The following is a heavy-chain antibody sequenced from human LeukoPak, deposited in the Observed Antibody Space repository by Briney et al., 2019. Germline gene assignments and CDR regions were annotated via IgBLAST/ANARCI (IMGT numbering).Heavy chain of an antibody. CDR3: ARVRSTHDY. D-gene: IGHD2/OR15-2a*01. V-gene: IGHV3-7*01. Sequence: PEGSLRLSCAASGFTFSSYWMSWVRQAPGKGLEWVANIKRDGSEKYYVDSVKGRLTISRDNAKNSLYLQMNSLRAEDTAVYYCARVRSTHDYWGQGTLVTVSS. J-gene: IGHJ4*02. CDR1: GFTFSSYW. CDR2: IKRDGSEK.